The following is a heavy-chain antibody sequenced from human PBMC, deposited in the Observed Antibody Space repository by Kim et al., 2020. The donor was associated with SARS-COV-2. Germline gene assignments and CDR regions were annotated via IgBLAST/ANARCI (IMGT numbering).Heavy chain of an antibody. CDR1: GGSISSYY. CDR3: ARDPDPYSSSSPVYGAFDI. Sequence: SETLSLTCTVSGGSISSYYWSWIRQPAGKGLEWIGRIYTSGSTNYNPSLKSRVTMSVDTSKNQFSLKLSSVTAADTAVYYCARDPDPYSSSSPVYGAFDIWGQGTMVTVSS. V-gene: IGHV4-4*07. D-gene: IGHD6-6*01. J-gene: IGHJ3*02. CDR2: IYTSGST.